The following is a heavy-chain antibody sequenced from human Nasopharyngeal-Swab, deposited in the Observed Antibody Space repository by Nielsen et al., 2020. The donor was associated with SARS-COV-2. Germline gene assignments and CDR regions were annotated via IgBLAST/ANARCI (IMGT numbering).Heavy chain of an antibody. CDR1: GGSFSGYY. V-gene: IGHV4-34*01. Sequence: SETLSLTCAVYGGSFSGYYWSWIRQPPGKGLEWIGEINHSGSTNYNPSLKSRATISVDTSKNQFSLKLSSVTAADTAVYYCARLQITMIVVVITRGWFDPWGQGTLVTVSS. J-gene: IGHJ5*02. CDR3: ARLQITMIVVVITRGWFDP. D-gene: IGHD3-22*01. CDR2: INHSGST.